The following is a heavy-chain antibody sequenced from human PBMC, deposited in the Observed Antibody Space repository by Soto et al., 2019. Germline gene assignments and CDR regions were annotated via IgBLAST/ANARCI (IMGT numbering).Heavy chain of an antibody. V-gene: IGHV3-33*01. CDR1: GFIFSLYG. CDR3: ARSPYTTGYHYGMDV. J-gene: IGHJ6*02. D-gene: IGHD3-9*01. CDR2: IWYDGSNK. Sequence: GRSLRLSCAASGFIFSLYGMQWVRQAPGKGLEWVAVIWYDGSNKYSADSVKGRFTISRDNSKNTLYLQMNSLRAEDTAVYYCARSPYTTGYHYGMDVWGQGTTVTGSS.